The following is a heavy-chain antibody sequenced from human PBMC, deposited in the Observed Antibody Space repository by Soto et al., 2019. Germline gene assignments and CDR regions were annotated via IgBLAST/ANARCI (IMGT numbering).Heavy chain of an antibody. V-gene: IGHV3-53*02. CDR1: GFTVSSKY. J-gene: IGHJ3*02. CDR2: IYGAGST. CDR3: ARPVHPADDAFDI. Sequence: EVQLVETGGGLVQPGGSLRLSCAASGFTVSSKYMNWVRQAPGEGLEWVSVIYGAGSTYYAESVKGRFTISRDNSKNTLYLQMNSLRAEDTAIYYCARPVHPADDAFDIWGQGTMVTVSS.